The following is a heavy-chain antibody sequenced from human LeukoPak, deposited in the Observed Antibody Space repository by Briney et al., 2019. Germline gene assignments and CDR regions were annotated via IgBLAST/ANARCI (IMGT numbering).Heavy chain of an antibody. Sequence: AGGSLRLSCAASGFSLSDYSLNWVRQAPGKGLEWVSSISPTSTDIYYADSLKGRFTISRDNDKNSLYLQVNSLRAEDTAVYYCARDGRRIVGATGDYWGQGTLVTVSS. V-gene: IGHV3-21*01. CDR2: ISPTSTDI. CDR3: ARDGRRIVGATGDY. CDR1: GFSLSDYS. D-gene: IGHD1-26*01. J-gene: IGHJ4*02.